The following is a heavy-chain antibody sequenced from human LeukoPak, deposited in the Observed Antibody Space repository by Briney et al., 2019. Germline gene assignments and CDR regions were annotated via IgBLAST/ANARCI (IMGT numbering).Heavy chain of an antibody. CDR1: GFTFSSYG. Sequence: GGSLRLSCAASGFTFSSYGMHWVRQAPGKGLEWVSFIRYDGSNRYYADSVKGRFTISRDTSKNTLYLQMNSLRAEDTAVYYCASWPGAWYGEDSWGQGTLVTVSS. D-gene: IGHD3-10*01. CDR3: ASWPGAWYGEDS. J-gene: IGHJ4*02. V-gene: IGHV3-30*02. CDR2: IRYDGSNR.